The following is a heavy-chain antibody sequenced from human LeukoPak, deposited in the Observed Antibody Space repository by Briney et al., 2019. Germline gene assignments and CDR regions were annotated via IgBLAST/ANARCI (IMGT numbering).Heavy chain of an antibody. D-gene: IGHD2-21*01. CDR3: ARDGAEGDDSAFDV. CDR2: TGDRARSYRT. Sequence: GGSLRLSCAASGFIVSGYHMDWVRQAPGKGLEWVGRTGDRARSYRTQYAPSVEDRFSISRDESKNSVFLQMNSLQPEDTAVYYCARDGAEGDDSAFDVWGQGTMVTVSS. CDR1: GFIVSGYH. V-gene: IGHV3-72*01. J-gene: IGHJ3*01.